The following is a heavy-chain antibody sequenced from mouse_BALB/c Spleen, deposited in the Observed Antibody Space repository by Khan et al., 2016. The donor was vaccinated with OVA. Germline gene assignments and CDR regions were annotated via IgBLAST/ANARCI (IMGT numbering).Heavy chain of an antibody. D-gene: IGHD1-1*01. V-gene: IGHV1S135*01. Sequence: VQLKESGPELMKPGASVKISCKASGYSFTTYYIHWVKQSHGKSLEWIGDIDPFNGSTTYNQKFKGKATLTVDKSSSTAYMHTSSLTSEDSAVEYCARHGTSSWFAYWGQGTLVTVSA. J-gene: IGHJ3*01. CDR1: GYSFTTYY. CDR3: ARHGTSSWFAY. CDR2: IDPFNGST.